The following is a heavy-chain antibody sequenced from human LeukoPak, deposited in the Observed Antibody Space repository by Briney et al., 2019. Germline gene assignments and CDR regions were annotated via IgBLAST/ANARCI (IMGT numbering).Heavy chain of an antibody. D-gene: IGHD2-2*01. CDR1: GYTFTSYG. V-gene: IGHV1-18*01. CDR2: ISAYNGNT. J-gene: IGHJ3*02. Sequence: ASVKVSCKASGYTFTSYGISWVRQAPGQGLEWMGWISAYNGNTNYAQKLQGRVTMTTDTSTSTAYMELRSLRSDDTAVYYCARAPVVPAAYDAFDIWGQGTMATVSS. CDR3: ARAPVVPAAYDAFDI.